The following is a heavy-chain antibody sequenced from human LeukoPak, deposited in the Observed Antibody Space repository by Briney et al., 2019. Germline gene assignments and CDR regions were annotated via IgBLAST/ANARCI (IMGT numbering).Heavy chain of an antibody. D-gene: IGHD3-10*01. V-gene: IGHV1-2*02. CDR3: ARDGWSYGPVY. J-gene: IGHJ4*01. Sequence: ASVKLSCKVARDTFTDKYVHWVRQAPGHGLECMGWVDPKNGATGYAQKFQGRVTMTRDTSISTAYMDLRRLTLDDTAVYYCARDGWSYGPVYWGQGSLVTVSS. CDR2: VDPKNGAT. CDR1: RDTFTDKY.